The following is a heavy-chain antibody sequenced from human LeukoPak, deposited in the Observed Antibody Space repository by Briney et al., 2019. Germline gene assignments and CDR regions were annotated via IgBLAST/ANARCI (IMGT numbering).Heavy chain of an antibody. CDR2: IYHSGST. V-gene: IGHV4-30-2*01. CDR3: ARDHRGAAAGSFDY. CDR1: GGSISGGGYS. J-gene: IGHJ4*02. Sequence: SETLSLTCAVSGGSISGGGYSWSWIRQPPGKGLEWIGYIYHSGSTYYNPSLKSRVTISVVRSKNQFSLKLSSLTAADTAVYYCARDHRGAAAGSFDYWGQGTLVTVSS. D-gene: IGHD6-13*01.